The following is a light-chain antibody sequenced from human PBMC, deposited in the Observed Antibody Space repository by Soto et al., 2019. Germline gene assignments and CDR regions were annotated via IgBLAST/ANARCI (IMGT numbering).Light chain of an antibody. CDR3: QQRSNWPPT. Sequence: EIVLTQSPATLSLSPGERATLSCRASQSVSSNLAWYQQKPGQAPRLLIYGASTRATGIPARFSGSGSGTEFTLTISSLQSEDFAVYYCQQRSNWPPTFGQGPKV. J-gene: IGKJ1*01. CDR1: QSVSSN. V-gene: IGKV3-15*01. CDR2: GAS.